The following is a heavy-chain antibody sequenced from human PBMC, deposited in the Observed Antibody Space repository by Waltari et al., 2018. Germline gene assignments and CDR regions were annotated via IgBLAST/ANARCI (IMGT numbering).Heavy chain of an antibody. D-gene: IGHD2-15*01. J-gene: IGHJ5*02. Sequence: QVQLQQWGAGLLKPSETLSLTCAVYGGSFSGYYWIWIRQPPGKGLEWIGEINHSGSTNYNPSLKSRVTISVDTSKNQFSLKLSSVTAADTAVYYCAKVVVVVAATGGWFDPWGQGTLVTVSS. CDR1: GGSFSGYY. CDR3: AKVVVVVAATGGWFDP. CDR2: INHSGST. V-gene: IGHV4-34*01.